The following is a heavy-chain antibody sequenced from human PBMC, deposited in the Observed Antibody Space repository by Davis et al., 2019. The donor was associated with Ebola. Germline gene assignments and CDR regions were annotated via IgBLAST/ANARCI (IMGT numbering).Heavy chain of an antibody. J-gene: IGHJ4*02. Sequence: PSETLSLTCTVSGGSISSGGYFWSWIRQHPGKGLEWIGYSYHSGVTHYNPSLKSRVTISVDTFKNQFSLKLSSVTAADTAVYYCARDDSSGYVYWGQGTLVTVSS. CDR1: GGSISSGGYF. V-gene: IGHV4-31*03. D-gene: IGHD3-22*01. CDR2: SYHSGVT. CDR3: ARDDSSGYVY.